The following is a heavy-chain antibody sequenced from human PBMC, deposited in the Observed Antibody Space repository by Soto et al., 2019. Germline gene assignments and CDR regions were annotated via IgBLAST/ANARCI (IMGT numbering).Heavy chain of an antibody. CDR2: ISSSSSTI. J-gene: IGHJ5*02. D-gene: IGHD6-13*01. CDR3: ARHPERIAQIGWFDP. CDR1: GFNFSSYS. Sequence: GGSLRLSCVASGFNFSSYSMNWVRQAPGKGLEWVSYISSSSSTIYYADSVKGRLTISRDNAKNSLYLQMNSLRAEDTAVYYCARHPERIAQIGWFDPWGQGTLVTVSS. V-gene: IGHV3-48*01.